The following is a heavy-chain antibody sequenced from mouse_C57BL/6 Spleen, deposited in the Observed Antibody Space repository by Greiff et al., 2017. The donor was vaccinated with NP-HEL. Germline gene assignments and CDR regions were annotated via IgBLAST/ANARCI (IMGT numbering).Heavy chain of an antibody. CDR2: IDPEDGET. CDR1: GFNIKDYY. J-gene: IGHJ3*01. Sequence: EVKLMESGAELVKPGASVKLSCTASGFNIKDYYMHWVKQRTEQGLEWIGRIDPEDGETKYAPKFQGKATITADTSSNTAYLQLSSLTSEDTAVYYCVADGSTSWFAYWGQGTLVTVSA. CDR3: VADGSTSWFAY. D-gene: IGHD1-1*01. V-gene: IGHV14-2*01.